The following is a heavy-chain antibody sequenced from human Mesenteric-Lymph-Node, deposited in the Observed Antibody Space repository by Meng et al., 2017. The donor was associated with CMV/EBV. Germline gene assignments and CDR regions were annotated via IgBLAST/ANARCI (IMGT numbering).Heavy chain of an antibody. V-gene: IGHV3-9*01. J-gene: IGHJ4*02. CDR3: AGYCSSTSCYTGNDY. CDR1: GFTLDDYD. Sequence: GGSLRLSCVGSGFTLDDYDMHWVRQAPGKGLEWVSGISWKSDDIDYADSVKGRFTISKDKANNSLYLQMNSLRAEDTALYYCAGYCSSTSCYTGNDYWGQGTLVTVSS. CDR2: ISWKSDDI. D-gene: IGHD2-2*02.